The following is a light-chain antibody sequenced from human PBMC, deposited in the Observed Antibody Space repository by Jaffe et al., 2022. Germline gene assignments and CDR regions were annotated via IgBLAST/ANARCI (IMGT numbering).Light chain of an antibody. V-gene: IGKV4-1*01. CDR3: QQYYSNPWT. CDR2: WAS. CDR1: QSVLYSSNNKYY. J-gene: IGKJ1*01. Sequence: DIVMTQSPDSLAVSLGERATINCKSSQSVLYSSNNKYYLAWYQQKPGQPPKLLISWASSRESGVPDRFSGSGSGTDFTLTISSLQAEDVAVYHCQQYYSNPWTFGQGTKVEIK.